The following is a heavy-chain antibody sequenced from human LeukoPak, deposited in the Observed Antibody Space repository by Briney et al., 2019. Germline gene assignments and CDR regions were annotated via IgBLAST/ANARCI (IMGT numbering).Heavy chain of an antibody. CDR2: ISALSTYI. V-gene: IGHV3-21*01. CDR1: GFTFSSYT. Sequence: GGSLRLSCAASGFTFSSYTIHWVRQAPGKGLEWVSSISALSTYISYADSVKGRFTISRDNVEKSAYLELSGLTAHDTAIYYCARGGIAGRPVYYYYMGVWGKGTTVTVSS. CDR3: ARGGIAGRPVYYYYMGV. D-gene: IGHD6-6*01. J-gene: IGHJ6*03.